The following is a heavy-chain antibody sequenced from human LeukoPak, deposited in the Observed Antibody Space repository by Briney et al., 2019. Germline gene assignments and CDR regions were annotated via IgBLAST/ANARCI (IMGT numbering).Heavy chain of an antibody. Sequence: PGGSLRLSCAASGFTFSDRNIHWLRQAPEKGLEWVGRIRNKASSYVTEYAASVKGRFTFSRDDSKNSVYLQMNSLKPADTAVYYCARGGRDGYNSPFDYWGLGTLVTVSS. CDR2: IRNKASSYVT. J-gene: IGHJ4*02. CDR3: ARGGRDGYNSPFDY. V-gene: IGHV3-72*01. CDR1: GFTFSDRN. D-gene: IGHD5-24*01.